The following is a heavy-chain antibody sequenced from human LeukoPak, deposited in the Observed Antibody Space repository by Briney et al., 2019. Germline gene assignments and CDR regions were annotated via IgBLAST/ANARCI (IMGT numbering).Heavy chain of an antibody. V-gene: IGHV3-53*01. D-gene: IGHD6-13*01. CDR2: IYSGGST. Sequence: GGSLRLSCAASGFTVSSNYMSWVRQAPGKGLEWVSVIYSGGSTYYADSVKGRFTISRDNSKNTLYLQMNSLRVEDTAVYYCTKRPRIAAAGTGDFFDYWGQGTLVTVSS. J-gene: IGHJ4*02. CDR1: GFTVSSNY. CDR3: TKRPRIAAAGTGDFFDY.